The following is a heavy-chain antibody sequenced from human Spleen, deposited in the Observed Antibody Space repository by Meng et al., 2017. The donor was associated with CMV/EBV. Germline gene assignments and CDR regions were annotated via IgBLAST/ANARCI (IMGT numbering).Heavy chain of an antibody. V-gene: IGHV5-51*01. CDR1: GYSFSSFW. CDR3: AGSRGSHCSSPSCSPAAFDI. CDR2: IYPGVSDT. Sequence: GESLKISCKSSGYSFSSFWIAWVRQMPGKGLEWMGIIYPGVSDTTYSPSFEGQVTISADKSIGTAYLQWSSLKASDTAMYYCAGSRGSHCSSPSCSPAAFDIWGQGTMVTVSS. D-gene: IGHD2-2*01. J-gene: IGHJ3*02.